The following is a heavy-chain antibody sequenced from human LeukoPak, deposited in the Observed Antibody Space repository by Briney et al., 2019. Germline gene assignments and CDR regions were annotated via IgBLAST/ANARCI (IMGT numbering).Heavy chain of an antibody. Sequence: SETLSLTCAVSGGSISSGGYYWSWIRQHPGKGLEWIGYIYYSGSTYYNPSLKSRVTISVDTSKNQFSLKLSSVTAADTAVYYCARAEGYGDYRLDYWGQGTLVTVSS. J-gene: IGHJ4*02. CDR2: IYYSGST. CDR3: ARAEGYGDYRLDY. V-gene: IGHV4-31*11. CDR1: GGSISSGGYY. D-gene: IGHD4-17*01.